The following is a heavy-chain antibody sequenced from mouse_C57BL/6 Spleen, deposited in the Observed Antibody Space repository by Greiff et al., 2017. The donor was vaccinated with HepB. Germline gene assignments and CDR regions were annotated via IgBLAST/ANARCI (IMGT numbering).Heavy chain of an antibody. CDR2: IYPGDGDT. CDR1: GYAFSSYW. CDR3: ARSQGYDAMDY. V-gene: IGHV1-80*01. J-gene: IGHJ4*01. Sequence: QVQLKQSGAELVKPGASVKISCKASGYAFSSYWMNWVKQRPGKGLEWIGQIYPGDGDTNYNGKFKGKATLTADKSSSTAYMQLSSLTSEDSAVYFCARSQGYDAMDYWGQGTSVTVSS.